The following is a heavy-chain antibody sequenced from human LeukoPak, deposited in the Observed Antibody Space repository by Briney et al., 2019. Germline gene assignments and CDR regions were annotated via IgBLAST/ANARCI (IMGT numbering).Heavy chain of an antibody. CDR1: GYTFTSYD. J-gene: IGHJ4*02. V-gene: IGHV1-2*06. Sequence: ASVKVSCKASGYTFTSYDINWVRQAPGQGLEWMGRINPNSGGTNYAQKFQGRVTMTRDTSISTAYMELNSLRSDDTAVYYCARAIVPASIRDYWGQGTLVTVSS. CDR2: INPNSGGT. D-gene: IGHD2-2*02. CDR3: ARAIVPASIRDY.